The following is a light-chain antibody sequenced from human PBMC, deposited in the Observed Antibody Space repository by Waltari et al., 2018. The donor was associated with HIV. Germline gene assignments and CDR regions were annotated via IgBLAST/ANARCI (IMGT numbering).Light chain of an antibody. V-gene: IGLV3-21*02. CDR3: QVWDSSTDLRV. Sequence: SYVLTQPPSVSVAPGQTARITCGGNNIGSKGVHWYQQKPSQAPVLVVYDASDRPSGIPVRFSGSSAWNTATLTISRVEAGDEADFYCQVWDSSTDLRVFGGGTKLTVL. CDR1: NIGSKG. J-gene: IGLJ2*01. CDR2: DAS.